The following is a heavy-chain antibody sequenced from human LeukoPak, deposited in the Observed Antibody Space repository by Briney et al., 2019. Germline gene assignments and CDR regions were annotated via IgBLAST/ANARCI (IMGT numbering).Heavy chain of an antibody. V-gene: IGHV3-23*01. Sequence: GGSLRLSCAASGFTFSSYAMSWVRQPPGKGLEWVSAIRGSGGSTYYADSVKGRFTISRDNSKNTRYLQMNSLRAEDTAVYYCAKEGSYYDFWSDHWGQGTLVTVSS. CDR2: IRGSGGST. CDR3: AKEGSYYDFWSDH. J-gene: IGHJ4*02. D-gene: IGHD3-3*01. CDR1: GFTFSSYA.